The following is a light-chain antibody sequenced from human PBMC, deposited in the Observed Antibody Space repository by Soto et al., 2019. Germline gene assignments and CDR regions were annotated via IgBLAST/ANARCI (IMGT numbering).Light chain of an antibody. J-gene: IGLJ2*01. V-gene: IGLV1-44*01. CDR1: SSNIGSNT. Sequence: QSVLTQPPSASGTPGQRVTISCSGSSSNIGSNTVNWYQQLPGTAPKLLIYSNNQRPSGVPDRFSGSKSGTSASLAISGLQSEDEADYDCCSYAGSDILIFGGGTKVTVL. CDR3: CSYAGSDILI. CDR2: SNN.